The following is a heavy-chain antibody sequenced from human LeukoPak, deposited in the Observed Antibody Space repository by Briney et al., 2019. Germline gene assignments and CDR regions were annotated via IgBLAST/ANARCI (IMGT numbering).Heavy chain of an antibody. CDR1: GFTFSDYY. CDR2: ISSSGSTI. D-gene: IGHD6-13*01. J-gene: IGHJ4*02. Sequence: GGSLRLSCAASGFTFSDYYMSWIRQAPGKGLEWVSYISSSGSTIYYADSVKGRFTISRDNAKNSLHLQMNSLRAEDTAVYYCARYSSSPALDYWGQGTLVTVSS. V-gene: IGHV3-11*04. CDR3: ARYSSSPALDY.